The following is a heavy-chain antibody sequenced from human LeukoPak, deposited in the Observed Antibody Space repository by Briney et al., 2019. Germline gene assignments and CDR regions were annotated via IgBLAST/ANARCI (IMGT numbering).Heavy chain of an antibody. D-gene: IGHD3-22*01. Sequence: GGSLRLSCAASGFTFSNYWMNWVRQAPGKGLEWVANINQDGSKKNYVDSVKGRFTISRDNTKNSLYLQMNNLKAEDTAVYYCASGGYYLFDYWGQGTLVTVSS. CDR1: GFTFSNYW. V-gene: IGHV3-7*01. CDR3: ASGGYYLFDY. CDR2: INQDGSKK. J-gene: IGHJ4*02.